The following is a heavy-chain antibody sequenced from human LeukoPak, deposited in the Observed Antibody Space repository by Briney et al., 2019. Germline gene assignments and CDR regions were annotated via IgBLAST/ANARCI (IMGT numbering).Heavy chain of an antibody. D-gene: IGHD5-24*01. V-gene: IGHV4-39*01. CDR1: GGSICSASSY. CDR3: ASPGGNRWLQFYHFDY. Sequence: PSETLSLTCTVSGGSICSASSYWAWIRQPPGKGLDWIGIMYYTGGTYYNPSLKSRVTISGDTSKNQFSLKLSSVTAADTAVYYCASPGGNRWLQFYHFDYWGQGTLVTVSS. J-gene: IGHJ4*02. CDR2: MYYTGGT.